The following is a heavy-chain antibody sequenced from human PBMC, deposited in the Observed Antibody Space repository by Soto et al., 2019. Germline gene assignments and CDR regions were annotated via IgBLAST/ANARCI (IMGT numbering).Heavy chain of an antibody. Sequence: ASVKVSCKASGYTFTSYYMHWVRQAPGQGLEWMGIINPSGGSTSYAQKFQGRVTMTRDTSTSTVYMELSSLRSEDTAVYYCARDWVGYCSGGSCYSGWFDPWGQGTLVTVSS. CDR3: ARDWVGYCSGGSCYSGWFDP. V-gene: IGHV1-46*01. D-gene: IGHD2-15*01. CDR1: GYTFTSYY. CDR2: INPSGGST. J-gene: IGHJ5*02.